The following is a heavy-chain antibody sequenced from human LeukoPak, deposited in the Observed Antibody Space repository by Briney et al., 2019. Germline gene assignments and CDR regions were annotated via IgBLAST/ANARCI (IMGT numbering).Heavy chain of an antibody. J-gene: IGHJ6*03. CDR1: GFTFSSYW. D-gene: IGHD6-19*01. V-gene: IGHV3-74*01. CDR2: INSDGSRT. CDR3: ARGPVIAVAGTGRFFYYYYMDV. Sequence: GGSLRLSCAASGFTFSSYWMHWVRQAPGKGLVWVSRINSDGSRTSYADSVKGRFTISRDNAKNTLYLQMNSLRAEDTAVYYCARGPVIAVAGTGRFFYYYYMDVWGKGTTVTVSS.